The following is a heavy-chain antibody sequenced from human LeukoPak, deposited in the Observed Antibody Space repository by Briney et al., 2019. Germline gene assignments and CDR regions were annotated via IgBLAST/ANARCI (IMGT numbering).Heavy chain of an antibody. D-gene: IGHD3-22*01. CDR3: ARYYDSSGYSDINDAFDI. V-gene: IGHV4-59*01. J-gene: IGHJ3*02. Sequence: PSETLSLTCTVPGGSISSYYWSWIRQPPGKGLEWIGYIYYRGSTNYNPSLKSRVTISVDTSKNQFSLKLSSVTAADTAVYYCARYYDSSGYSDINDAFDIWGQGTMVTVSS. CDR1: GGSISSYY. CDR2: IYYRGST.